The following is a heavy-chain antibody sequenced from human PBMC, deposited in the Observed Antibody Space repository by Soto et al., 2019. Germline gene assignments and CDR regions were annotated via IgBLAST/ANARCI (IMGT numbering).Heavy chain of an antibody. V-gene: IGHV4-59*13. J-gene: IGHJ6*02. CDR2: VSHSGRT. Sequence: TLSLTCKVSGGSMRGYSLSWIRQTPGEGLEWIGYVSHSGRTDYSPSLKNRVTISLDMSKNHFALHVNSVDPADTAVYYCARVAMENYHDMWSGSTSSALDVWGQGTTVTVS. D-gene: IGHD3-3*01. CDR3: ARVAMENYHDMWSGSTSSALDV. CDR1: GGSMRGYS.